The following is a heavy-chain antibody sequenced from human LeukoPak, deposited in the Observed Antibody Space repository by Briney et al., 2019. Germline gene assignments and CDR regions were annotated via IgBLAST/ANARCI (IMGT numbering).Heavy chain of an antibody. D-gene: IGHD6-19*01. J-gene: IGHJ4*02. Sequence: GGSVRLSCAASGFSFSSYSMNWVRQAPGKGLEWVSAISGSGGSTYYADSVKGRFTISRDNSKNTLYLQMNSLRAEDTAVYYCARPAKQWLVLGFADYWGQGTLVTVSS. CDR2: ISGSGGST. CDR1: GFSFSSYS. CDR3: ARPAKQWLVLGFADY. V-gene: IGHV3-23*01.